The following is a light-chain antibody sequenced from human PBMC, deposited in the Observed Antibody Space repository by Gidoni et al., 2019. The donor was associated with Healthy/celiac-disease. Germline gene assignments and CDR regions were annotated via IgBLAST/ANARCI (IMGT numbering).Light chain of an antibody. J-gene: IGKJ5*01. CDR1: QSVSSY. V-gene: IGKV3-11*01. CDR2: DAS. Sequence: EIVLTQTQPTLSLSPGENASLSCRASQSVSSYLAWYQQKPGQAPRLLICDASNRATGIPARFSVSGSGTDFTLTISSLEPEDFAVYYCQQRSNWPPITFGQGTRLEIK. CDR3: QQRSNWPPIT.